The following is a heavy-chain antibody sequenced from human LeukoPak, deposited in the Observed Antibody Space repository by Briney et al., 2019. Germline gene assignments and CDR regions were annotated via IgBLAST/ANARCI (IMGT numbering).Heavy chain of an antibody. CDR2: VNHSGST. J-gene: IGHJ4*02. V-gene: IGHV4-34*01. CDR1: GGSFSGYY. Sequence: MPSETLSLTCAVYGGSFSGYYWSWLRQPPGKGLEWIGEVNHSGSTNYNPSLKSRVTISVDTSKNQFSLKLSSVTAADTAVYYCARAVRWSTMVRGVIIPRNSYYFDYWGQGTLVTVSS. CDR3: ARAVRWSTMVRGVIIPRNSYYFDY. D-gene: IGHD3-10*01.